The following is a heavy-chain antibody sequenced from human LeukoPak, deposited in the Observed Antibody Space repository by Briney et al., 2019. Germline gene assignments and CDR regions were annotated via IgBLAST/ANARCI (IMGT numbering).Heavy chain of an antibody. J-gene: IGHJ4*02. CDR1: GGSISSNNW. Sequence: SETLSLTCAVFGGSISSNNWWSWVRQPPGKGLEWIGEMYHSGSTNYNPSLKSRVTMSVDKSKNQFSLKLTSVTAADTAIYYCARALSQWYSSGWLDYWGQGTLVTVSS. CDR3: ARALSQWYSSGWLDY. V-gene: IGHV4-4*02. D-gene: IGHD6-19*01. CDR2: MYHSGST.